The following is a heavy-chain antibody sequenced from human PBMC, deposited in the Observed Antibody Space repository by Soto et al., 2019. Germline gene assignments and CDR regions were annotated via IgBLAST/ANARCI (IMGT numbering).Heavy chain of an antibody. CDR2: ISSSSTI. V-gene: IGHV3-48*02. CDR3: ARVRGFYSGSERGGLGMDV. Sequence: PGGSLRLSXAASGFTFSSYSMNWVRQAPGKGLEWVSYISSSSTIYYADSVKGRFTISRDNAKNSLYLQMNSLRDEDTAVYYCARVRGFYSGSERGGLGMDVWGQGTTVTVSS. D-gene: IGHD1-26*01. CDR1: GFTFSSYS. J-gene: IGHJ6*02.